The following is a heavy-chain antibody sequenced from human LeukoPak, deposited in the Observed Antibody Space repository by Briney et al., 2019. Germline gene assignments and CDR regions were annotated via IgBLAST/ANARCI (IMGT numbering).Heavy chain of an antibody. CDR2: ISWNSGSI. J-gene: IGHJ4*02. V-gene: IGHV3-9*01. CDR3: AILGYSSSWNLDY. CDR1: GFTFDDYA. Sequence: GGSLRLSCAASGFTFDDYAMHWVRQAPGKGLEWVSGISWNSGSIGYADSVKGRFTISRDNSKNTLYLQMNSLRAEDTAVYYCAILGYSSSWNLDYWGQGTLVTVSS. D-gene: IGHD6-13*01.